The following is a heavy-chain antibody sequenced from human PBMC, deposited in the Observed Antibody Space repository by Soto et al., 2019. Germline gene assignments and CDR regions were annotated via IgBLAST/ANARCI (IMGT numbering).Heavy chain of an antibody. V-gene: IGHV3-30*18. D-gene: IGHD3-3*01. CDR2: ISYDGSNK. J-gene: IGHJ4*02. Sequence: GGSLRLSCAASGFTFSSYGMHWVRQAPGKGLEWVAVISYDGSNKYYADSVKGRFTISRDNSKNTLYLQMNSLRAEDTAVYYCAKEFRADYYDSLDYWGQGTLVTVSS. CDR3: AKEFRADYYDSLDY. CDR1: GFTFSSYG.